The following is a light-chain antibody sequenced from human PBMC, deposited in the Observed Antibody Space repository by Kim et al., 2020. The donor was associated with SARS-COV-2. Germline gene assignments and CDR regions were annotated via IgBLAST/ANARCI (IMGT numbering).Light chain of an antibody. V-gene: IGLV2-14*01. Sequence: QSALTQPASVSGSPGQSVTISCTGTSSDVGDYNYVSWYQQYPGKAPKLMIYDVNKRPSGVSDRFSGSKSGNTASLTISGLQAEDEADYYCSSFASSNSVVFGGGTQLTVL. CDR3: SSFASSNSVV. CDR2: DVN. J-gene: IGLJ3*02. CDR1: SSDVGDYNY.